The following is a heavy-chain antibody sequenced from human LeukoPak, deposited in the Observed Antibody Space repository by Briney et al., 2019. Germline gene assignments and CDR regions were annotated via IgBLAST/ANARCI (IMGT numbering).Heavy chain of an antibody. D-gene: IGHD3-22*01. Sequence: SETLSLTCAVYGGSFSGYYWSWIRQPPGKGLEWIGEINHSGSTNYNPSLKSRVTISVDTSKNQFSLKLSSVTAADTAVYYCARGKPTTMIVVARPTAGFDPWGQGTLVTVSS. CDR3: ARGKPTTMIVVARPTAGFDP. CDR1: GGSFSGYY. V-gene: IGHV4-34*01. J-gene: IGHJ5*02. CDR2: INHSGST.